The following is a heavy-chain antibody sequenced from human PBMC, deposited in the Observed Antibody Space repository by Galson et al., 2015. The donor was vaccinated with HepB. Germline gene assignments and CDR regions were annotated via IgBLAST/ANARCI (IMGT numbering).Heavy chain of an antibody. CDR2: ISSTSLYI. J-gene: IGHJ4*02. CDR1: GFAFSSYS. Sequence: SLRLSCAASGFAFSSYSINWVRQAPGKGLEWVSSISSTSLYIYYADSVKGRFTISRDNAKNSLYLQMNSLRAENTAVYYCARSQGEQQLVPDYWGQGTLVTVSS. D-gene: IGHD6-13*01. V-gene: IGHV3-21*01. CDR3: ARSQGEQQLVPDY.